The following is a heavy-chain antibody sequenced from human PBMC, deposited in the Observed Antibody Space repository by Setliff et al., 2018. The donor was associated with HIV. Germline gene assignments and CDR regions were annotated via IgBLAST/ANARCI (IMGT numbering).Heavy chain of an antibody. CDR1: GITFSSYW. V-gene: IGHV3-7*01. D-gene: IGHD3-3*01. CDR2: INQDGSEK. CDR3: ASDATYYNFWSGSYEAFDV. Sequence: GGSLRLSCEASGITFSSYWMSWVRQAPGKGLEWVAKINQDGSEKYYIETVKGRFTISRDNSKKMLYLQMNSLSAEDTAVYYCASDATYYNFWSGSYEAFDVWGPGTMVTVSS. J-gene: IGHJ3*01.